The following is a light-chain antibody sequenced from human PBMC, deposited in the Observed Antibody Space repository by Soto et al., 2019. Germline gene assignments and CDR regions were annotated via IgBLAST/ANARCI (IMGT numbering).Light chain of an antibody. CDR1: QSVKNNY. Sequence: EIVLTQSPDTLSLSPGERATLSCRASQSVKNNYLAWYQQKPGQAPRFLMEDASSSASGIPARFSGSGSGIDFTLTISRLEPDDFAVYYCQQKSRSPLTFGGGTKVEIK. CDR3: QQKSRSPLT. CDR2: DAS. V-gene: IGKV3-20*01. J-gene: IGKJ4*01.